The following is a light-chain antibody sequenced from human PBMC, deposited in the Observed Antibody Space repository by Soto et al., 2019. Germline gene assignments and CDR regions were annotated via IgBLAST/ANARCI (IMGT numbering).Light chain of an antibody. CDR1: QSLLHSNGYNY. V-gene: IGKV2-28*01. CDR3: MQPLQSWT. CDR2: LGS. Sequence: DLVMTQSPLSLPVTPGEPASISCRSSQSLLHSNGYNYLDWYLQKPGQSPQLLIYLGSNRASGVPDRFSGSGSGTDFTLKISRVEAEDAGVYYCMQPLQSWTFGQGTKVEIK. J-gene: IGKJ1*01.